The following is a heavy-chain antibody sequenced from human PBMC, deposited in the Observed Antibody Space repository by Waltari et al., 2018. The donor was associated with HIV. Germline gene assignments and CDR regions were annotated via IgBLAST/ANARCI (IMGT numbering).Heavy chain of an antibody. CDR3: TRAVFWSTFFSDNFFDY. V-gene: IGHV3-74*01. J-gene: IGHJ4*02. CDR2: VNGDASST. Sequence: EVELVVSGGGLVQPGGSLRLSCTASCFAFRHSWINWVRQVPGKGLVWVSRVNGDASSTDYADSVRGRFTISRDNAKNTVFLQMDSLRAEDTAVYYCTRAVFWSTFFSDNFFDYWGQGTPLTVSS. D-gene: IGHD3-3*01. CDR1: CFAFRHSW.